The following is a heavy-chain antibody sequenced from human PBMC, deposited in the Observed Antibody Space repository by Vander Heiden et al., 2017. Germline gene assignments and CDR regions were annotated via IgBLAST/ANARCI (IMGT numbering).Heavy chain of an antibody. CDR1: GFPFSSYA. J-gene: IGHJ3*01. Sequence: EMELFESGGGLVQPGGSLRLSCSASGFPFSSYAMSWVRQAPGKGLEWVSAITATDGRTWYSDSVRGRFTISRDNSKNTLYLQINSLRVEDTAVYYCAKDRRFPDDVFDLWGQGTMVTVSS. CDR3: AKDRRFPDDVFDL. CDR2: ITATDGRT. V-gene: IGHV3-23*01.